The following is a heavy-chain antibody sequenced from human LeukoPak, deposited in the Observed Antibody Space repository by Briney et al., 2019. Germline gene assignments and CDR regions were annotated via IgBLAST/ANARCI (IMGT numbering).Heavy chain of an antibody. V-gene: IGHV4-34*01. CDR3: AGALLLFGSGHILV. CDR1: GASLTGYS. CDR2: FSHTVIP. Sequence: PSETLSLTCAMSGASLTGYSRTWIRQRPGEGLEWIGEFSHTVIPIYNPSLTSRVNTSLDTTKNKSSLRLTSVIGAATTLHCIAGALLLFGSGHILVWGKGTLVTVSS. D-gene: IGHD2-15*01. J-gene: IGHJ4*02.